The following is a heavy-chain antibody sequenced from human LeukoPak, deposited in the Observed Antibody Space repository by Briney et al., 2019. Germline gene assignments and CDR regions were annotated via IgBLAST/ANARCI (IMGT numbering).Heavy chain of an antibody. J-gene: IGHJ6*03. CDR3: ARNVQVNYVGYFGEDNNYYHMDS. D-gene: IGHD2-15*01. CDR2: ISYDGSNK. Sequence: PGGSLRLSCAASGFTYTKHAMHWVRQAPGKGLEWVAVISYDGSNKKYADSVKGRFTISRDNSKNTLYLQMNSLRAEDTAVYYCARNVQVNYVGYFGEDNNYYHMDSWSKGTPVTVSS. V-gene: IGHV3-30*04. CDR1: GFTYTKHA.